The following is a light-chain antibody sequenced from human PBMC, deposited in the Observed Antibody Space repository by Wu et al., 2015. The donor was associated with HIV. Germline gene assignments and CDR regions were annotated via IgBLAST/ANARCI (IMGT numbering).Light chain of an antibody. J-gene: IGKJ1*01. CDR3: QHYNNWQT. CDR1: QSVGNS. V-gene: IGKV3-15*01. CDR2: GAS. Sequence: EIVMTQSPATLSVSPGERATLSCRASQSVGNSLAWYAQRPGQAPRLLIYGASTRATDIPARFSGSGSGTEFTLNISSIQSEDFAVYYCQHYNNWQTFGQGTKVEIK.